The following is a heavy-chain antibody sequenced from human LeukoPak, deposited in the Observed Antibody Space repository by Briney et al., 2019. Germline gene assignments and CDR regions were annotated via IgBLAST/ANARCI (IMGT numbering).Heavy chain of an antibody. CDR2: ISSSSSTI. J-gene: IGHJ4*02. D-gene: IGHD3-22*01. CDR1: GFTFSSYG. Sequence: GGSLRLSCAASGFTFSSYGMNWVRQAPGKGLEWVSYISSSSSTIYYADSVKGRFTISRDNAKNSLYLQMNSLRAEDTAVYYCARGDYYDSSGYYEGYFDYWGQGTLVTVSS. CDR3: ARGDYYDSSGYYEGYFDY. V-gene: IGHV3-48*04.